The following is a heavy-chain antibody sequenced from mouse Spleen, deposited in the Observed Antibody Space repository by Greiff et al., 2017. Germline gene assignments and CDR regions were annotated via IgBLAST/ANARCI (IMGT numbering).Heavy chain of an antibody. D-gene: IGHD1-1*01. CDR2: ISDGGSYT. CDR1: GFTFSDYY. CDR3: AIALYYGSSTYYFDY. Sequence: EVMLVESGGGLVKPGGSLKLSCAASGFTFSDYYMYWVRQTPEKRLEWVATISDGGSYTYYPDSVKGRFTISRDNAKNNLYLQMSSLKSEDTAIYYCAIALYYGSSTYYFDYWGQGTTLTVSS. V-gene: IGHV5-4*02. J-gene: IGHJ2*01.